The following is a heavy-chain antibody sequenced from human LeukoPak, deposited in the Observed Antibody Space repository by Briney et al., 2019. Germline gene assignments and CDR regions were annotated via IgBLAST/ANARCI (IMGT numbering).Heavy chain of an antibody. CDR1: GFTFSSYA. D-gene: IGHD3-10*01. CDR3: AGVPVRGVIPTEYFQH. J-gene: IGHJ1*01. CDR2: ISGSGGST. Sequence: GGSLRLSCAASGFTFSSYAMSWVRQAPGKGLEWVSAISGSGGSTYYADSVKGRFTISRDNFKNTLYLQMNSLRAEDTAVYYCAGVPVRGVIPTEYFQHWGQGTLVTVSS. V-gene: IGHV3-23*01.